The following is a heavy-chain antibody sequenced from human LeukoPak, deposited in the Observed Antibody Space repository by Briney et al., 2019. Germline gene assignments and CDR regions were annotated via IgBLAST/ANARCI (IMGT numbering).Heavy chain of an antibody. CDR3: ARVGYYGSGSAFDI. V-gene: IGHV3-13*01. J-gene: IGHJ3*02. CDR1: GFTFSSYD. Sequence: HPGGSLRLSCAASGFTFSSYDMHWVRQATGKGLEWVSAIGTAGDTYYPGSVKGRFTISRENAKNSLYLQMNSLRAGDTAVYYCARVGYYGSGSAFDIWGQGTMVTVSS. D-gene: IGHD3-10*01. CDR2: IGTAGDT.